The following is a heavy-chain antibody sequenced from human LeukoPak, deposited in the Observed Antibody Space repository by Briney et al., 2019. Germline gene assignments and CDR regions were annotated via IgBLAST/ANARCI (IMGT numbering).Heavy chain of an antibody. CDR3: ARDYSSSSFFDY. Sequence: ASVKVSCKASGGTFSTYAINWVRQAPGQGLEWMGGIIPIFGTANYAQKFQGRVTITADKSTSTAYMELSSLRSEDTAVYYCARDYSSSSFFDYWGQGTLVTVSS. V-gene: IGHV1-69*06. J-gene: IGHJ4*02. CDR2: IIPIFGTA. CDR1: GGTFSTYA. D-gene: IGHD6-6*01.